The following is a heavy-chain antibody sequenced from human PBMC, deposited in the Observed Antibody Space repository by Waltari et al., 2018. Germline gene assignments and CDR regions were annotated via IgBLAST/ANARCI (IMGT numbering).Heavy chain of an antibody. CDR3: AKEDFGGVDH. Sequence: EVQLLESGGGLVQPGGSLRLSCAASGFTFNNYAMSWVRQAPGKGVEWVSVIYSGGTTYDADSVKGRFTISRDNSKNTLYLQMNSLRPEDTAVYHCAKEDFGGVDHWGQGTLVTVSS. V-gene: IGHV3-23*03. J-gene: IGHJ5*02. CDR2: VIYSGGTT. CDR1: GFTFNNYA. D-gene: IGHD3-16*01.